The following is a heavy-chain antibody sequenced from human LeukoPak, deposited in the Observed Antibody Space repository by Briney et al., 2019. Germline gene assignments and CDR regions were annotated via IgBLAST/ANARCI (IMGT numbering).Heavy chain of an antibody. CDR3: ARDLAAAGTL. V-gene: IGHV3-74*01. CDR2: INSDGSST. Sequence: GGSQRLSCAASGFTFSSYWMHWVRQAPGEGLVWVSRINSDGSSTSYADSVKGRFTISRDNAKNTLYLQMNSLRAEDTAVYYCARDLAAAGTLWGQGTLVTVSS. J-gene: IGHJ4*02. CDR1: GFTFSSYW. D-gene: IGHD6-13*01.